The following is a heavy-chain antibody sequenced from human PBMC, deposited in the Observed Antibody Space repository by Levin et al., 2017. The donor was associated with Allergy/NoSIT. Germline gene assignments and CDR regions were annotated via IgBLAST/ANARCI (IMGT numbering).Heavy chain of an antibody. CDR1: GGSISSYY. D-gene: IGHD4-11*01. CDR3: ARHTPTETTSNSDYYYMDV. CDR2: ISYSGST. Sequence: SETLSLTCTVSGGSISSYYWSWIRQPPGKRLEWIAYISYSGSTNYNPSLKSRVTISVDTSKNQFSLKLSSVTAADTAVYYCARHTPTETTSNSDYYYMDVWGKGTTVTVSS. J-gene: IGHJ6*03. V-gene: IGHV4-59*01.